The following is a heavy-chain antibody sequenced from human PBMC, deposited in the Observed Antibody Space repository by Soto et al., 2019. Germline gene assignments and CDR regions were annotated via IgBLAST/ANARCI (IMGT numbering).Heavy chain of an antibody. D-gene: IGHD4-17*01. Sequence: SETLSLTCTVSGGSVSSGSYYWSWIRQPPGKGLEWIGYIYYSGSTNYNPSLKSRVTISVDTSKNQFSLKLSSVTAADTAVYYCARVGVTMARYYCYGMDVWGQGTTVTVSS. V-gene: IGHV4-61*01. CDR2: IYYSGST. CDR1: GGSVSSGSYY. CDR3: ARVGVTMARYYCYGMDV. J-gene: IGHJ6*02.